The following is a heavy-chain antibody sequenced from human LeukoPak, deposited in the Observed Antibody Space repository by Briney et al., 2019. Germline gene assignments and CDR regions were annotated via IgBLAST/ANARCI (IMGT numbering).Heavy chain of an antibody. V-gene: IGHV1-2*02. J-gene: IGHJ4*02. Sequence: AASVNVSCKASGYTFTGYYMHWLRQAPGQGLEWMGWINPDSGGTNYAQKFQGRVTMTRDTSISTAYMELSRLTSDDTAVYYCARDGGLDSWGQGTLVSVSS. CDR3: ARDGGLDS. D-gene: IGHD3-16*01. CDR2: INPDSGGT. CDR1: GYTFTGYY.